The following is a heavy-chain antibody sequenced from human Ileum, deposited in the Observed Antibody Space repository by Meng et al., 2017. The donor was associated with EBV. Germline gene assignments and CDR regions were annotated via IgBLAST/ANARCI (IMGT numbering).Heavy chain of an antibody. V-gene: IGHV1-3*04. CDR3: ASRPGFNIGPFDF. D-gene: IGHD3/OR15-3a*01. CDR2: INTDNGET. CDR1: GYTFTRYP. J-gene: IGHJ4*02. Sequence: QVQVLHAGAEVKKAGASVKLSCKASGYTFTRYPIHWVRQAPGQRPEWMGWINTDNGETEFSQKFQGRVTITRDTSATTAYMELISLRSEDTAVYYCASRPGFNIGPFDFWGQGTLVTVSS.